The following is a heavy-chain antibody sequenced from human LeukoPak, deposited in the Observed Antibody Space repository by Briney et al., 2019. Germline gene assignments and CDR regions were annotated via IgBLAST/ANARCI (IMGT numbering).Heavy chain of an antibody. CDR3: AKDDTATTRYSYGRPFDY. CDR2: ISGSGGST. Sequence: GGSLRLSCAASGFTFSSYAMSWVRQAPGKGLEWVSAISGSGGSTYYADSVKGRFTISRDNSKNPLYLQTNSLRAEDTAVYYCAKDDTATTRYSYGRPFDYWGQGTLVTVSS. V-gene: IGHV3-23*01. D-gene: IGHD5-18*01. CDR1: GFTFSSYA. J-gene: IGHJ4*02.